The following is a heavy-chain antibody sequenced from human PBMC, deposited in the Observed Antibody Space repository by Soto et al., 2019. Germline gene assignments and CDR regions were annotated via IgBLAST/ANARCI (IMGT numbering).Heavy chain of an antibody. J-gene: IGHJ5*02. CDR1: GDSISGSQW. CDR2: ISHTGTT. CDR3: ARLRIATNNYKWFDP. Sequence: SETLSLTCAVSGDSISGSQWWSWVRLPPGKGLEWIGEISHTGTTNYNPSLRDRITISQDTSERQFSLNLRLVTAADTAVYYCARLRIATNNYKWFDPWGQGTLVTVSS. V-gene: IGHV4-4*02. D-gene: IGHD2-21*01.